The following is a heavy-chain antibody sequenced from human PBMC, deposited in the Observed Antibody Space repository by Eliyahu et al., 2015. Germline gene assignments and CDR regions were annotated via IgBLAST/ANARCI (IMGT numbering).Heavy chain of an antibody. D-gene: IGHD6-13*01. Sequence: EVQLVQSGAEVKKPGESLKISCKGSGYXFPSYWIGWVRQMPGKGLEWMGIIYPGDSDTRYSPSFQGQVTISADKSISTAYLQWSSLKASDTAMYYCARLPSSWTRNDAFDIWGQGTMVTVSS. CDR2: IYPGDSDT. V-gene: IGHV5-51*01. CDR3: ARLPSSWTRNDAFDI. CDR1: GYXFPSYW. J-gene: IGHJ3*02.